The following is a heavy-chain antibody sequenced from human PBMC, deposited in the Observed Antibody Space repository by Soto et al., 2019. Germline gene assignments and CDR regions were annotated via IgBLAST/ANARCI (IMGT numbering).Heavy chain of an antibody. V-gene: IGHV3-48*03. CDR3: ARYSYGDHWYFDL. CDR2: ISSSGSTI. CDR1: GFTFSSYE. J-gene: IGHJ2*01. D-gene: IGHD5-18*01. Sequence: GGSLRLSCAASGFTFSSYEMNWVRQAPGKGLEWVSYISSSGSTIYYADSVKGRFTISRDNAKNSLYLQMNSLRAEDTAVDSCARYSYGDHWYFDLWGRGTLVTVSS.